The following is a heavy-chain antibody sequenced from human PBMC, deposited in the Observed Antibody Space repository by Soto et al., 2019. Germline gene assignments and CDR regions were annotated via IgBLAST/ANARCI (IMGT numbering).Heavy chain of an antibody. CDR1: GYTLTELY. J-gene: IGHJ4*02. D-gene: IGHD6-13*01. CDR3: ATGGEAAATDY. CDR2: FDPEDGET. V-gene: IGHV1-24*01. Sequence: APVKVSCKVSGYTLTELYMHWVRQAPGKGLEWMGGFDPEDGETIYAQKFQGRVTMTEDTSTDTAYMELSSLRSEDTALYYCATGGEAAATDYWGQGTLVTVSA.